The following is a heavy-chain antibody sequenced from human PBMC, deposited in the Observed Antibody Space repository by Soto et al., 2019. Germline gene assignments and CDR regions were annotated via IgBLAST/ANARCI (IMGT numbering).Heavy chain of an antibody. D-gene: IGHD2-15*01. CDR3: AKRRGAGGHFDY. CDR2: VSIGGST. V-gene: IGHV3-23*01. CDR1: GFTFSSYA. J-gene: IGHJ4*02. Sequence: DVQLLESGGGLVQPAGSLRLSGAASGFTFSSYAMGWVRQGPGKGLEWVAVVSIGGSTHYADSVRGRFTISRDNSKNTLSLQMNSLTAEDTAVYFCAKRRGAGGHFDYWGQGALVTVSS.